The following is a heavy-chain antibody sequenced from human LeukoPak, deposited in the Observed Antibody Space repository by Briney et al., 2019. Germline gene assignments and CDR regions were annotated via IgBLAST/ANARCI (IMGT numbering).Heavy chain of an antibody. J-gene: IGHJ4*02. CDR2: IYYSGST. D-gene: IGHD6-13*01. CDR1: GDSISSYY. Sequence: PSETLSLTCTVSGDSISSYYWSWIRQPPGKGLELFGYIYYSGSTYYSPSLESRVTISVDTSKNQFSLKLSSVTAADTAIYYCARIQDIAAAASGSPLFDYWGQGTLVTVSS. CDR3: ARIQDIAAAASGSPLFDY. V-gene: IGHV4-59*08.